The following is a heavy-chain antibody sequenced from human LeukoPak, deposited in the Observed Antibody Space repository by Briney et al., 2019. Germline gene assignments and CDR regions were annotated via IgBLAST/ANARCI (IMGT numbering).Heavy chain of an antibody. J-gene: IGHJ6*03. CDR3: ARDLDYSNSPYYYYYYMDV. CDR1: DGSISSYY. Sequence: SGPTLVKPSETLSLTCTVSDGSISSYYWSWIRQPAWKGLEWIGRIYTSGSTNYNPSLKSRVTMSVDTSKNQFSLKLSSVTAADTAVYYCARDLDYSNSPYYYYYYMDVWGKGTTVTVSS. V-gene: IGHV4-4*07. CDR2: IYTSGST. D-gene: IGHD4-11*01.